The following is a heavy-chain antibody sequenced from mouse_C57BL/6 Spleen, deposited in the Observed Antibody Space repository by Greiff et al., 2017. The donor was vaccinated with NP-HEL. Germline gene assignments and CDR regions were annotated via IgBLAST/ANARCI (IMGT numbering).Heavy chain of an antibody. J-gene: IGHJ1*03. V-gene: IGHV1-55*01. CDR3: ARPPPGSSYRYFDV. CDR2: IYPGSGST. Sequence: QVQLQQPGAELVKPGASVKMSCKASGYTFTSYWITWVKQRPGQGLEWIGDIYPGSGSTNYNEKFKSKATLTVDTSSSTAYMQLSSLTSEDSAVYYCARPPPGSSYRYFDVWGTGTTVTVSS. D-gene: IGHD1-1*01. CDR1: GYTFTSYW.